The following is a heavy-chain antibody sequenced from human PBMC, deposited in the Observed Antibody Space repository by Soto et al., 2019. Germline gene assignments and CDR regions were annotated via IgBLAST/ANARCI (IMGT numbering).Heavy chain of an antibody. CDR2: IWYDGSNK. D-gene: IGHD6-13*01. J-gene: IGHJ4*02. CDR3: AISPEQHLVSGYFDY. V-gene: IGHV3-33*01. CDR1: GFTFSSYG. Sequence: QVQLVESGGGVVQPGRSLRLSCAASGFTFSSYGMHWVRQAPGKGLEWVAVIWYDGSNKYYADSVTGRFTISRDNSKDTLYLPMNSLRAEDTAVDYCAISPEQHLVSGYFDYWGQGTLVTVSS.